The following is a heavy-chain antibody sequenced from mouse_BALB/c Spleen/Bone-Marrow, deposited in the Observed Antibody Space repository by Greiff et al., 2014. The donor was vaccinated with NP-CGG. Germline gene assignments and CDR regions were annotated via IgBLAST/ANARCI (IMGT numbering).Heavy chain of an antibody. CDR3: AGHGQGNAVSHYAMDY. CDR2: ISTGGSYI. V-gene: IGHV5-6*01. Sequence: EVQLEQSGADLVIPGGSLKLSCAASGFTFSTHGMSWVRQTPDKRLEWVATISTGGSYIYYPDSVKGRFTISRDNAKNTLYLQMSSLKSEDTAIYYCAGHGQGNAVSHYAMDYWGLGTSVTVSS. CDR1: GFTFSTHG. J-gene: IGHJ4*01. D-gene: IGHD2-1*01.